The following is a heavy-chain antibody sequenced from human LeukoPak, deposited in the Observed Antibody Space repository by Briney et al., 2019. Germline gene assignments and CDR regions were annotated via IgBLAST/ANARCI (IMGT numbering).Heavy chain of an antibody. CDR3: AKCYDFWSGYDY. D-gene: IGHD3-3*01. Sequence: GGSLRLSCAASGFTFSSYAMSWVRQAPGKGLEWGSAISGSGGSTYYADSVKGGFTISRDNSKNTLYVEMNSLRAEDTAVYYCAKCYDFWSGYDYWGQGTLVTVSS. V-gene: IGHV3-23*01. CDR2: ISGSGGST. CDR1: GFTFSSYA. J-gene: IGHJ4*02.